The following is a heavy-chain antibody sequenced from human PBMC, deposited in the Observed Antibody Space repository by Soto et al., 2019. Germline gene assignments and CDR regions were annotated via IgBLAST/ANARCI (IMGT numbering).Heavy chain of an antibody. CDR3: ARDADTSTHYSYFDY. V-gene: IGHV3-33*01. D-gene: IGHD3-22*01. J-gene: IGHJ4*02. CDR2: IWYDGSNK. CDR1: GFTFNHFG. Sequence: QVQLVESGGGVVQPGRSLRLSCATSGFTFNHFGMHWVRQAPGKGLEWVAVIWYDGSNKYYADSVEGRFTISRDDSKNTVFLTMDTLRAEDTAVYYCARDADTSTHYSYFDYWGQGALVTVSS.